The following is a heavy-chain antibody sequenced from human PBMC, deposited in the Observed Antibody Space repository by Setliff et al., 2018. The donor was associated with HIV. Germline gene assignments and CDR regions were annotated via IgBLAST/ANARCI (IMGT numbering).Heavy chain of an antibody. V-gene: IGHV4-39*01. CDR3: ATRAIVVIPDY. Sequence: SETLSLTCTVSGDSITNSMHYWSWIRQRPGKGLEFIGSIHYNDGKTYYNAALRSRVTISADTSKNQFPLKLNSVTAADTAVYYGATRAIVVIPDYWGQGTLVTVSS. CDR2: IHYNDGKT. J-gene: IGHJ4*02. D-gene: IGHD3-22*01. CDR1: GDSITNSMHY.